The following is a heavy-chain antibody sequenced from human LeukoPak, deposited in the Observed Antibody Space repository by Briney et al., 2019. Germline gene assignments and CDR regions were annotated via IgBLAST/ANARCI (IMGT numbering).Heavy chain of an antibody. CDR2: ISSSSSYI. J-gene: IGHJ4*02. CDR3: ARVLVAGTNY. CDR1: GFTFSSYS. D-gene: IGHD6-19*01. Sequence: GGSLRLSCAASGFTFSSYSMNWVRQAPGKGLEWVSSISSSSSYIYYADSVKGRFTISRDNAKNSLCLQMNSLRAEDTAVYYCARVLVAGTNYWGQGTLVTVSS. V-gene: IGHV3-21*01.